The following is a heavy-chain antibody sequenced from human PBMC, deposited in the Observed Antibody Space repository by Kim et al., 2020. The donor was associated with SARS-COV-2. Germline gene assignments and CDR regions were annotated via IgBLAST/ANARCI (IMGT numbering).Heavy chain of an antibody. CDR2: IYYSGST. V-gene: IGHV4-39*01. Sequence: SETLSLTCTVSGGSISSSSYYWGWIRQPPGKGLEWIGSIYYSGSTYYNPSLKSRVTISVDTSKNQFSLKLSSVTAAETAVYYCASRPVYYYDSYDEYFQHWGQATLVTVSS. CDR3: ASRPVYYYDSYDEYFQH. D-gene: IGHD3-22*01. CDR1: GGSISSSSYY. J-gene: IGHJ1*01.